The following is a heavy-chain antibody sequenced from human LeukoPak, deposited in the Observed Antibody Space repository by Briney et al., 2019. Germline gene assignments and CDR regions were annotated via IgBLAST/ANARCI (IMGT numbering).Heavy chain of an antibody. J-gene: IGHJ4*02. D-gene: IGHD3-10*01. CDR2: INPNSGGT. CDR3: ARVSRITMVRGELGY. V-gene: IGHV1-2*02. CDR1: GYTFTGYY. Sequence: ASVKVSCKASGYTFTGYYMHWVRQAPGQGLEWMGWINPNSGGTNYAQKFQGRVTMTRDTSISTAYMELSRLRSDDTAVYYCARVSRITMVRGELGYWGQGTLVTVSS.